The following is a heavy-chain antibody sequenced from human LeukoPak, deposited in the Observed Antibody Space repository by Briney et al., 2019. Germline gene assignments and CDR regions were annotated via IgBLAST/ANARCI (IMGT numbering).Heavy chain of an antibody. D-gene: IGHD3-22*01. CDR3: AILRAYDSSGYYVDY. V-gene: IGHV3-7*01. CDR1: GFTFSSYW. Sequence: GGSLRLSCAASGFTFSSYWMSWVRQAPGKGLEWVANIKQDGSEKYYVDSVKGRFTISRDNAKNSLYLQMNSLRAEDTAVYYCAILRAYDSSGYYVDYWGQGTLVTVSS. CDR2: IKQDGSEK. J-gene: IGHJ4*02.